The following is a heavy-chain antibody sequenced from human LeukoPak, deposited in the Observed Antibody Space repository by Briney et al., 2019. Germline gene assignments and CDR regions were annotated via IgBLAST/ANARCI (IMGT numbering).Heavy chain of an antibody. CDR2: IKSKANGGTT. D-gene: IGHD3-22*01. J-gene: IGHJ4*02. V-gene: IGHV3-15*01. CDR1: GFTFTNAW. Sequence: PGGSLRLSSAASGFTFTNAWMSWVPQAPGKGLEWVGRIKSKANGGTTDYAAPVKGRFTISRDDSKNTLYLQKNGLKTEDTAVYYCAAGNGYSDFDYWGQGTLVTVSS. CDR3: AAGNGYSDFDY.